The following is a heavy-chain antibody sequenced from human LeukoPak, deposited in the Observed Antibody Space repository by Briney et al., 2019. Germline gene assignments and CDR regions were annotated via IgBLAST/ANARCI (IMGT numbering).Heavy chain of an antibody. CDR1: GGSIFTNSYY. D-gene: IGHD1-26*01. V-gene: IGHV4-39*01. J-gene: IGHJ5*02. CDR2: VYYRGST. CDR3: ARHHFLSGSYFVWFDP. Sequence: SETLSLTCTVSGGSIFTNSYYWGWIRQPPGEGLEWIVSVYYRGSTYYHPSLKSRVTISMDTSKNQFSLKLTSVTAADTAVYYCARHHFLSGSYFVWFDPWGQGTLVTVSS.